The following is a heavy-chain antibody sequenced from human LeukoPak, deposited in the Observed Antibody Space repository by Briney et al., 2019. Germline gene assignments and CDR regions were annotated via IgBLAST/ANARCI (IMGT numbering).Heavy chain of an antibody. CDR3: ARSDDYGDYLVDY. J-gene: IGHJ4*02. Sequence: GGSLRLSCAASGFTFDDNGMTWVRQAPRKGLEWVSSITSTTSYIYYADSVKGRFTTSRDNAKNSVYLQMNSLRAEDTAVYYCARSDDYGDYLVDYWGQGTLVTVSS. CDR2: ITSTTSYI. D-gene: IGHD4-17*01. CDR1: GFTFDDNG. V-gene: IGHV3-21*01.